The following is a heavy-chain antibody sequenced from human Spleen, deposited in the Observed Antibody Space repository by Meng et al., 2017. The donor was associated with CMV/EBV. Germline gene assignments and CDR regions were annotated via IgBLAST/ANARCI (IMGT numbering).Heavy chain of an antibody. J-gene: IGHJ4*02. CDR2: IWYDESSK. CDR3: AKGPPSYNYGSGSYLSYFDY. Sequence: SCGMHWVSQAPGKGLEWVAGIWYDESSKKYADSVKGRFSISRDDLENTLFLQMSSLSVEDTAVYYCAKGPPSYNYGSGSYLSYFDYWGQGTLVTVSS. CDR1: SCG. D-gene: IGHD3-10*01. V-gene: IGHV3-33*03.